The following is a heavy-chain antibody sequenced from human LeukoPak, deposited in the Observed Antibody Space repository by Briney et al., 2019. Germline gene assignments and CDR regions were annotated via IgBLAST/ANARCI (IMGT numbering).Heavy chain of an antibody. D-gene: IGHD1-26*01. CDR1: GESFSGYY. CDR3: ARRPRNSGSYDGPSGLDY. J-gene: IGHJ4*02. V-gene: IGHV4-34*01. Sequence: PSETLSLTCAVYGESFSGYYWSWIRQPPGKGLEWIGEINHSGSTNYNPSLKSRVTISADTSKNQFSLKLDSVTAADTAMFYCARRPRNSGSYDGPSGLDYWGQGTLVTVSS. CDR2: INHSGST.